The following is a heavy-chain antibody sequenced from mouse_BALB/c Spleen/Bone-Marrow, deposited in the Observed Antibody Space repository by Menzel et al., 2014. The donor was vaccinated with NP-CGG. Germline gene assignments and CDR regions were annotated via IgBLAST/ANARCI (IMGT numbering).Heavy chain of an antibody. Sequence: VQLQQSGPELVKPGASVRISCKASGYTFTSFYIYWVRQRPGQGLEWIGWIYPGDFNTKYNEKFKGKATLTADKSSSTASMQLSSLTSEDSAVYFCARKSQRAYDSMNYWGQGTSVTVPS. V-gene: IGHV1S56*01. CDR3: ARKSQRAYDSMNY. CDR2: IYPGDFNT. CDR1: GYTFTSFY. D-gene: IGHD2-4*01. J-gene: IGHJ4*01.